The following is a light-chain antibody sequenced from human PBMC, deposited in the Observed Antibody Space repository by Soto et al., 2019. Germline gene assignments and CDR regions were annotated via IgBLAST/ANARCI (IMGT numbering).Light chain of an antibody. CDR1: QSIRSSH. CDR3: QQYGSSPRT. J-gene: IGKJ2*01. Sequence: EIVLTQSSDTLSLSPGERAPPLRRASQSIRSSHLAWYQVRPGHAPRLLIFGVYTRPTGIPDRFSGSGSGTDFTLTISRLEPEDFAVYYCQQYGSSPRTFGQGTKVDIK. CDR2: GVY. V-gene: IGKV3-20*01.